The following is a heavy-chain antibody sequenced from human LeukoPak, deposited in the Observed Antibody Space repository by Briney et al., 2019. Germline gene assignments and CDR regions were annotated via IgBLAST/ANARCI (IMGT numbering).Heavy chain of an antibody. CDR1: GGSFSGYY. Sequence: SETLSLTCAVYGGSFSGYYWSWIRQPPGKGLEWIGEINHSGSTNYNPSLKSRVTISVDTSKNQFSLKLSSVTAADTAVYYCARGYSSSWLYYYGMDVWAKGPRSPSP. J-gene: IGHJ6*02. CDR3: ARGYSSSWLYYYGMDV. D-gene: IGHD6-13*01. V-gene: IGHV4-34*01. CDR2: INHSGST.